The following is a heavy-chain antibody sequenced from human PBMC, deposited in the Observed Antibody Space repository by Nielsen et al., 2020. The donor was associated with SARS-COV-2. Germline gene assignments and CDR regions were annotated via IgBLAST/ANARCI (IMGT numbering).Heavy chain of an antibody. CDR3: AREGCSSTTCY. CDR2: ISGSGGNT. Sequence: GESLKISCAASGFTFSTYAMSWVRQAPGKGLEWVSAISGSGGNTYCADSVKGRFTISRDNSKNTLFLQMNCLRAEDTAVYYCAREGCSSTTCYWGQGTLVTISS. J-gene: IGHJ4*02. CDR1: GFTFSTYA. V-gene: IGHV3-23*01. D-gene: IGHD2-2*01.